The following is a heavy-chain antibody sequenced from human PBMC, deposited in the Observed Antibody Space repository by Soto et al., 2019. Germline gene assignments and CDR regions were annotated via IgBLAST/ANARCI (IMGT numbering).Heavy chain of an antibody. CDR2: IESDVYSK. J-gene: IGHJ6*02. Sequence: QVQLVESGGGVVQPGTSLRLSCAASGFTFRSYAMHWVRQAPGKGLEWVAVIESDVYSKHYVDSVKGRFTISRDNSKNTLLLQMNSLRAEDTAVYYCARDRQDHYYGMDVWGQGTTVTVSS. V-gene: IGHV3-30-3*01. CDR3: ARDRQDHYYGMDV. CDR1: GFTFRSYA.